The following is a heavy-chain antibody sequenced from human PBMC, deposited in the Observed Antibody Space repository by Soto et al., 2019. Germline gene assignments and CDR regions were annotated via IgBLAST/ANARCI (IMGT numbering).Heavy chain of an antibody. CDR3: ARSAGGDYVWGSYRYTPAEYFQH. CDR2: INHSGST. D-gene: IGHD3-16*02. J-gene: IGHJ1*01. V-gene: IGHV4-34*01. CDR1: GGSFSGYY. Sequence: QVQLQQWGAGLLKPSETLSLTCAVYGGSFSGYYWSWIRQPPGKGLEWIGEINHSGSTNYNPSLKSRVTISVDTSKNQVSLKLSSVTAADTAVYYCARSAGGDYVWGSYRYTPAEYFQHWGQGTLVTVSS.